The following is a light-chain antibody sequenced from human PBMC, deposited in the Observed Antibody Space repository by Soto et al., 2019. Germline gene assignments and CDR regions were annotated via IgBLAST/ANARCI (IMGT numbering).Light chain of an antibody. J-gene: IGKJ2*01. CDR2: AAS. CDR1: QGIRSD. CDR3: LQHNDYPYT. Sequence: DIQMTQSPSSLSASVGDRVTITCRASQGIRSDLGWYQQKPGKAPKRLIYAASRLQSGVPSRFSAGGSGTEFILTISSLQPEDFATYYCLQHNDYPYTFDQGTKVDIK. V-gene: IGKV1-17*01.